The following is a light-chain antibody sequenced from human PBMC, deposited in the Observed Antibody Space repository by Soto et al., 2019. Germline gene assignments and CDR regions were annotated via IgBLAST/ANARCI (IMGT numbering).Light chain of an antibody. V-gene: IGLV2-8*01. CDR3: SSYAASNNFYFV. CDR1: SSDVGGYNY. Sequence: QSALTQPPSASGSPGLSVTISRTGTSSDVGGYNYVSWYQQYPGRAPKLMIYEVTKRPSGVPDRFSGSKSGNTASLTVSGLQAEDEADYYCSSYAASNNFYFVFGGGTKLTVL. J-gene: IGLJ3*02. CDR2: EVT.